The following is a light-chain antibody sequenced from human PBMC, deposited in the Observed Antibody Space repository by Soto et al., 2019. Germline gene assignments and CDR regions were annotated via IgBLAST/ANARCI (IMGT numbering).Light chain of an antibody. CDR1: SSNIGSTT. CDR2: NNN. CDR3: AAWDGRLDGVV. V-gene: IGLV1-44*01. J-gene: IGLJ3*02. Sequence: QSVLTQPPSASGTPGQRVTIACSGSSSNIGSTTVKWYQQLPGTAPKLLIYNNNQRPSGVPDRFSGSKSGTSASLAISGLQAEDEADYYCAAWDGRLDGVVFGGGTKLNVL.